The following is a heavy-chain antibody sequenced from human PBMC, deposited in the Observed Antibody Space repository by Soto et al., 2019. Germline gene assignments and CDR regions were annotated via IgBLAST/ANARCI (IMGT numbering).Heavy chain of an antibody. CDR1: GGSISSGGYY. J-gene: IGHJ5*02. Sequence: QVQLQESGPGLVKPSQTLSLTCTVSGGSISSGGYYWSWIRQHPGKGLEWIGYIYYSGSTYYNPSLKSRVTISVDTSKNQFSLKLSSVTAADTAVYYCARNVDTAMVRYNWFDPWGQGTLVTFSS. CDR2: IYYSGST. D-gene: IGHD5-18*01. CDR3: ARNVDTAMVRYNWFDP. V-gene: IGHV4-31*03.